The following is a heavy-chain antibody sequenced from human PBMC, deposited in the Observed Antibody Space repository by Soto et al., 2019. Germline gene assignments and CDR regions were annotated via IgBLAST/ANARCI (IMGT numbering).Heavy chain of an antibody. J-gene: IGHJ6*02. Sequence: GGSLRLSCAASGFTFSSYAMSWVRQAPGKGLEWVSAISGSGGSTYYADSVKGRFTISRDNSKNTLYLQMNSLRAEDTAVYYCAISPVTMIVVPTLHWYYGMDVWGQGTTGTVSS. V-gene: IGHV3-23*01. D-gene: IGHD3-22*01. CDR1: GFTFSSYA. CDR3: AISPVTMIVVPTLHWYYGMDV. CDR2: ISGSGGST.